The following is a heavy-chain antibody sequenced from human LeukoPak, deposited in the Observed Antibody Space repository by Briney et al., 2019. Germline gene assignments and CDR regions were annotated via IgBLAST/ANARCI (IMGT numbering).Heavy chain of an antibody. D-gene: IGHD6-25*01. V-gene: IGHV4-39*01. CDR3: TRRRYSSGYRDY. CDR2: IYYRGST. J-gene: IGHJ4*02. CDR1: GGSISSSSYY. Sequence: SETLSLTCTVSGGSISSSSYYWGWIRQPPGKGLEWIGNIYYRGSTYYNPSLKSRVSISVDTSKNQFSLKLSSVTAADTAVYYCTRRRYSSGYRDYWGQGTLVTVSS.